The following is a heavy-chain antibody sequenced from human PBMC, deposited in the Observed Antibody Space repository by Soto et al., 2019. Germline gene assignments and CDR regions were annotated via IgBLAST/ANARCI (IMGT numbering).Heavy chain of an antibody. Sequence: PSETLSLTCAVYGGSFSGYYWSWIRQPPGKGLEWIGEINHSGSTNYNPSLKSRVTISVDTSKNQFSLKLSSVTAADTAVYYCGCITMVRGVTSHDAFDIWGQGTMVTVSS. CDR1: GGSFSGYY. V-gene: IGHV4-34*01. CDR3: GCITMVRGVTSHDAFDI. CDR2: INHSGST. D-gene: IGHD3-10*01. J-gene: IGHJ3*02.